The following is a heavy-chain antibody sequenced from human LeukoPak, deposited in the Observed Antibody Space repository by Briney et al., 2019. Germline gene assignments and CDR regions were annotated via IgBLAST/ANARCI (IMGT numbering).Heavy chain of an antibody. V-gene: IGHV3-21*01. J-gene: IGHJ3*02. CDR3: ARDRLNHDFWSGYSGGDAFDI. CDR2: ISSSSSYI. CDR1: GFTFSSYS. Sequence: PGGSLRLSCAASGFTFSSYSMNWVRQAPGKGLEWVSSISSSSSYIYYADSVKGRFTISRDNAKNSLYLQMNSLRAEDTAVHYCARDRLNHDFWSGYSGGDAFDIWGQGTMVTVSS. D-gene: IGHD3-3*01.